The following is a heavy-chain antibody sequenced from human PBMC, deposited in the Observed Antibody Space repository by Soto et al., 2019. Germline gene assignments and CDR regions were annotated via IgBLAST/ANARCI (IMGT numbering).Heavy chain of an antibody. D-gene: IGHD5-12*01. CDR2: IFSNDAT. J-gene: IGHJ4*02. CDR1: GFSLTNTLMG. V-gene: IGHV2-26*01. Sequence: QVTLKESGPVLVKPTETLTLTCTVSGFSLTNTLMGVSWIRQPPGKALEWLAHIFSNDATSYTTSLKSRLTIPKDASKSQVVLTMTNMDPVDTATYYCARPRDYYSGYDYWGQGTLVTVSS. CDR3: ARPRDYYSGYDY.